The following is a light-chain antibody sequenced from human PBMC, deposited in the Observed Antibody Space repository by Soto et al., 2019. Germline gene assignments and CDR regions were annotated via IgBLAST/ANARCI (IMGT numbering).Light chain of an antibody. V-gene: IGLV2-14*01. CDR1: SSDVGAYNY. Sequence: QSALTQPASVSGSPGQSITISCTGTSSDVGAYNYVSWYQQHPGKALKLMIFEVSDRPSGVSNRFSGSKSGNTASLTISGLQAEDEADYYCSSYTSSNTLVFGGGTKLTVL. CDR2: EVS. J-gene: IGLJ2*01. CDR3: SSYTSSNTLV.